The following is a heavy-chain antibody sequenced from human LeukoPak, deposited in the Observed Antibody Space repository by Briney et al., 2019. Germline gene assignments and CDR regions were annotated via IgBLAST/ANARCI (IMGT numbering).Heavy chain of an antibody. Sequence: ASVKVSCKASGYTFTSYGISWVRQAPGQGLEWMGWISAYNGNTNYAQKFQGRVTMTTDTSTSTAYMELRSLRSDDTAVYYCARLFRDPVIIDYYYYYMDVWGKGTTVTISS. D-gene: IGHD3-3*01. V-gene: IGHV1-18*01. CDR1: GYTFTSYG. CDR3: ARLFRDPVIIDYYYYYMDV. CDR2: ISAYNGNT. J-gene: IGHJ6*03.